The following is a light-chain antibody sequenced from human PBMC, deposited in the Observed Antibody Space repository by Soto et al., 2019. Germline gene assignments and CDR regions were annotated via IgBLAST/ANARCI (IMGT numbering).Light chain of an antibody. CDR3: QQSYSTPLT. CDR2: AAS. Sequence: DIQMTQSPSSLSASVGDRVTITCRASQSISFYLNWYQQEPGNAPKVLIYAASNLQTGVPSRFSGSGSGTDFTLTINSLQPEDFATYSCQQSYSTPLTFGQGTRLEIK. CDR1: QSISFY. J-gene: IGKJ5*01. V-gene: IGKV1-39*01.